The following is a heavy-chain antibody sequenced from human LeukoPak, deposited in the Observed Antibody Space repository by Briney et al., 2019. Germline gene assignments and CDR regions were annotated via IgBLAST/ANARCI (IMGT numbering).Heavy chain of an antibody. CDR1: GGSINSNGHS. J-gene: IGHJ6*02. Sequence: SETLSLTCTVSGGSINSNGHSWDWLRQPPGKGLEWIGYIYYSGSTNYNPSLKSRATISVDTSKNQFSLTLSSVTAADTAVHYCARGVVYYYYGMDVWGQGTTVTVSS. D-gene: IGHD3-3*01. CDR2: IYYSGST. V-gene: IGHV4-61*08. CDR3: ARGVVYYYYGMDV.